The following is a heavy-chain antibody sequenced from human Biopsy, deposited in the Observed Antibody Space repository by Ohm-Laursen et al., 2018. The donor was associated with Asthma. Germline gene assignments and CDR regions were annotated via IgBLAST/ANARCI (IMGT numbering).Heavy chain of an antibody. CDR3: ARDPHNSYLASLRTKFNYYYYGMDV. J-gene: IGHJ6*02. V-gene: IGHV1-69*13. CDR1: GYTFISYA. Sequence: GASVKVSCKASGYTFISYAIHWVRQAPGQGLEWMGGIIPIFGTANYAQKFQGRVTITADESTSTAYMELSSLRSEDTAVYYCARDPHNSYLASLRTKFNYYYYGMDVWGQGTTVTVSS. D-gene: IGHD1-7*01. CDR2: IIPIFGTA.